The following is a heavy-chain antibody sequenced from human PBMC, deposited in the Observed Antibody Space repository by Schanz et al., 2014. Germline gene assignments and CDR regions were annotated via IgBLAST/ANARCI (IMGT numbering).Heavy chain of an antibody. Sequence: QVQLVQSGAEVKKPGASVKVSCKASGYTFTSHGISWVRQAPGQGLEWMGIINPIGGSTTYAQKFRGAVTLTTDTSTDTAYLELTSLRSEDTAVYYCARGYGDSPTDFWGQGTLVTVSS. J-gene: IGHJ4*02. V-gene: IGHV1-18*01. CDR1: GYTFTSHG. D-gene: IGHD4-17*01. CDR3: ARGYGDSPTDF. CDR2: INPIGGST.